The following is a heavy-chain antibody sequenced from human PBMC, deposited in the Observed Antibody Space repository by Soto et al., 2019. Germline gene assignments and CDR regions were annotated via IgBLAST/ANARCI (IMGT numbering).Heavy chain of an antibody. CDR1: GFTFSSYS. V-gene: IGHV3-21*01. D-gene: IGHD2-2*01. CDR3: ARGLQVPAAAIPDWFDP. J-gene: IGHJ5*02. CDR2: ISSSSSYI. Sequence: EVQLVESGGGLVKPGGSLRLSCAASGFTFSSYSMNWVRQAPGKGLEWVSSISSSSSYIYYADSVKGRFTISRDNAKNSLYLQMNSLRAEDTAVYYCARGLQVPAAAIPDWFDPWGQGTLVTVSS.